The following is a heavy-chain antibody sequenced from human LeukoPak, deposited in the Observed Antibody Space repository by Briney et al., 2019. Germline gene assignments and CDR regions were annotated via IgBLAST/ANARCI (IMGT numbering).Heavy chain of an antibody. D-gene: IGHD3-22*01. CDR1: GGSLSGHY. V-gene: IGHV4-59*11. Sequence: SETLSLTCTVSGGSLSGHYWSWIRQAPGKRLEWIGYVSYTGRTKYNPSLQSRVTISIDTSKSQFSLKLTSVTSADTAVYSCARLLDNDISGDPDTFDVWGQGTTVIVSS. CDR2: VSYTGRT. J-gene: IGHJ3*01. CDR3: ARLLDNDISGDPDTFDV.